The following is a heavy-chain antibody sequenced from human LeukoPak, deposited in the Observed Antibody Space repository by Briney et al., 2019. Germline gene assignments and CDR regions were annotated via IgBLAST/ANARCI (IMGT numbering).Heavy chain of an antibody. CDR1: GFAFSSYE. D-gene: IGHD3-10*01. V-gene: IGHV3-73*01. J-gene: IGHJ6*02. CDR3: TRLTMATDYSGMDV. Sequence: GGSLRLSCAASGFAFSSYEMHWVRQASGKGLEWVGRIRSIANSYATAYDESVKGRFSISRDDSKDTAYLQMNSLKTEDTAVYYCTRLTMATDYSGMDVWGQGTTVTVSS. CDR2: IRSIANSYAT.